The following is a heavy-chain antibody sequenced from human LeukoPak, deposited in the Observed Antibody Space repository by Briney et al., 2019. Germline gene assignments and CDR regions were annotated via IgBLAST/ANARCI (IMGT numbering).Heavy chain of an antibody. Sequence: GGSLRLSCAASGFSLNTYSMNWVRQAPGKGLEWVSYISSSSTSIYYADSVKGRFTISRDNAKNSVYLQMNSLRAEDTAVYHCAAGGDYYYHMDVWGKGTTVTVSS. CDR2: ISSSSTSI. CDR1: GFSLNTYS. D-gene: IGHD3-10*01. J-gene: IGHJ6*03. CDR3: AAGGDYYYHMDV. V-gene: IGHV3-48*04.